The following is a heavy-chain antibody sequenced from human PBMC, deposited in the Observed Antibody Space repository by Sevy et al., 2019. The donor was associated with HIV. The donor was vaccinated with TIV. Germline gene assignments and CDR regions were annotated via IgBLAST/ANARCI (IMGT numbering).Heavy chain of an antibody. V-gene: IGHV3-23*01. CDR3: ATDRISDWFFDS. CDR2: FVDGGGST. D-gene: IGHD3-9*01. J-gene: IGHJ4*02. CDR1: GFTFTDYV. Sequence: GGSLRLSCTASGFTFTDYVMNWVRQAPGRGLEWVSSFVDGGGSTNYVDSVKGRFTISRDNSKNTLYLQMNSLRAEDTAVYYCATDRISDWFFDSWGQGTLVTVSS.